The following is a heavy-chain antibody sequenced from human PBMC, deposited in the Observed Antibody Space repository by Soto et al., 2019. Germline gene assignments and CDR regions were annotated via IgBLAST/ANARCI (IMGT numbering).Heavy chain of an antibody. J-gene: IGHJ5*02. CDR1: GGSISSSSYY. Sequence: SETLSLTCTVSGGSISSSSYYWGWIRQPPGKGLEWIGSIYYSGSTYYNPSLKSRVTISVDTSKNQFSLKLSSVTAADTAVYYCVRDVAAVGTDWFDPWGQGTLVTVSS. CDR3: VRDVAAVGTDWFDP. D-gene: IGHD6-13*01. V-gene: IGHV4-39*02. CDR2: IYYSGST.